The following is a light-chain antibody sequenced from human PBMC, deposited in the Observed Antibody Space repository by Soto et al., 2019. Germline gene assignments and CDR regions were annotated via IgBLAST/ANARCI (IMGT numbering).Light chain of an antibody. CDR2: EVT. Sequence: QSVLTQPASVSGSPGQSITISCTGTSIDVGGHDYVSWYQQHPGKVPKILIYEVTDRPSGVSNRFSGSKSGNTASLTISGLQAEDEGHYYCISYRRNNTLVFGGGTKLTVL. CDR1: SIDVGGHDY. J-gene: IGLJ3*02. CDR3: ISYRRNNTLV. V-gene: IGLV2-14*01.